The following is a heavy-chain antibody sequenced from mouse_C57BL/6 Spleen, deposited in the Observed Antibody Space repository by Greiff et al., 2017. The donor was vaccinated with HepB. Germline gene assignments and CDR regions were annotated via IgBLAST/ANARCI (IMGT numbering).Heavy chain of an antibody. Sequence: QVQLQQPGAELVMPGASVKLSCKASGYTFTSYWMHWVKQRPGQGLEWIGEIDPSDSYTNYNQKFKGNSTLTVDKSSSTAYMQLSSLTSEDSAVYYCAKGLLLFYAMDYWGQGTSVTVSS. CDR3: AKGLLLFYAMDY. D-gene: IGHD2-10*01. J-gene: IGHJ4*01. CDR1: GYTFTSYW. CDR2: IDPSDSYT. V-gene: IGHV1-69*01.